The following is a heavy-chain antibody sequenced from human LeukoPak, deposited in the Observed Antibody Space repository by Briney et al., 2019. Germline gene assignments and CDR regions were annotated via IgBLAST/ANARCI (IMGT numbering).Heavy chain of an antibody. V-gene: IGHV1-18*01. CDR1: GYTFTSYG. Sequence: ASVKVSCKASGYTFTSYGICWVRQAPGQGLEWMGWIRAYNGNTNDAQKLQGRVTMTTDTSTSTAYMELRSLRSDDTAVYYCARTQRITIFGVVIASTMDVWGKGTTVTVSS. D-gene: IGHD3-3*01. CDR3: ARTQRITIFGVVIASTMDV. J-gene: IGHJ6*03. CDR2: IRAYNGNT.